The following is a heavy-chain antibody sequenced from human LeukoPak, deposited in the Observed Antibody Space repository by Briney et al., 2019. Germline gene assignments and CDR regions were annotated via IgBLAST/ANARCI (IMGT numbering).Heavy chain of an antibody. V-gene: IGHV3-74*01. D-gene: IGHD2-8*02. Sequence: GGSLRLSCAASGFTFSSYWMHWIRQAPGKGLVWVSRLISDGSSASYADSVKGRFTISRDNTKNILYLQMNSLRAEDTAVYYCVRDSRYCPDVWGQGTTVTVSS. CDR2: LISDGSSA. CDR3: VRDSRYCPDV. J-gene: IGHJ6*02. CDR1: GFTFSSYW.